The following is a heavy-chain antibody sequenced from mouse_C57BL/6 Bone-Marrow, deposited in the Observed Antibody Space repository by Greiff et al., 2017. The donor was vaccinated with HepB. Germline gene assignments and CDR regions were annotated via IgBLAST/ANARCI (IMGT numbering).Heavy chain of an antibody. D-gene: IGHD1-1*01. J-gene: IGHJ1*03. CDR1: GYSITSDY. CDR2: ISYSGST. Sequence: EVKLMESGPGLAKPSQTLSLTCSVTGYSITSDYWNWIRKFPGNKLEYMGYISYSGSTYYNPSLKSRISITRDTSKNQYYLQLNSVTTEDTATYYCARLYGSSYWYFDVWGTGTTVTVSS. CDR3: ARLYGSSYWYFDV. V-gene: IGHV3-8*01.